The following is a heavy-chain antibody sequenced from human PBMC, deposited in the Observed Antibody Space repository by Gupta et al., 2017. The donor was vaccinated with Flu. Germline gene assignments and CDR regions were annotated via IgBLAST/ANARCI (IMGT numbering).Heavy chain of an antibody. CDR2: GST. Sequence: GSTIYSQKFQDRVTFTRDTSATTAYMELSSLKSEDTAVYYCARGPFSGSYSFDYWGQGTPVTVSS. J-gene: IGHJ4*02. D-gene: IGHD1-26*01. CDR3: ARGPFSGSYSFDY. V-gene: IGHV1-3*01.